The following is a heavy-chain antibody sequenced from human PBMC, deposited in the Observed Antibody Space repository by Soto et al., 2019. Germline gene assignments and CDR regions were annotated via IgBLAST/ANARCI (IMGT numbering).Heavy chain of an antibody. D-gene: IGHD3-22*01. Sequence: GASVKVSCKASGGTFSSYAISWVRQAPGQGLEWMGGIIPIFGTANYAQKFQGRVTITADESTSTAYMELSSLRSEDTAVYYCARDEFQDLDSSGYYHFGYWGQGTLVTVSS. CDR3: ARDEFQDLDSSGYYHFGY. CDR2: IIPIFGTA. CDR1: GGTFSSYA. V-gene: IGHV1-69*13. J-gene: IGHJ4*02.